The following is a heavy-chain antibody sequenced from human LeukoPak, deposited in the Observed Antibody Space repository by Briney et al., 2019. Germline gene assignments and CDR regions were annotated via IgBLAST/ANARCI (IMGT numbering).Heavy chain of an antibody. CDR1: GFTFRRHW. J-gene: IGHJ4*02. D-gene: IGHD2-15*01. CDR2: IKEDGREK. V-gene: IGHV3-7*01. CDR3: ARDKEGGSNDH. Sequence: GGSLRLSCAASGFTFRRHWMSWVRQAPGKGLEWVANIKEDGREKKYVDSVKDRFAISRDNTKNLVYLQMSGLRVDDTAIYYCARDKEGGSNDHWGQGTLVTVSS.